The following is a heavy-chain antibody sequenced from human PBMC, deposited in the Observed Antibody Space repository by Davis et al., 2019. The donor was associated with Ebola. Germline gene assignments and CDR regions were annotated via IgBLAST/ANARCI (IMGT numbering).Heavy chain of an antibody. J-gene: IGHJ4*02. CDR3: AREIVGLFNY. CDR2: ISSSSSYI. D-gene: IGHD1-26*01. CDR1: GFTFSSYA. Sequence: GGSLRLSCAASGFTFSSYAMSWVRQAPGKGLEWVSSISSSSSYIYYADSVKGRFTISRDNAKNSLYLQMNSLRAEDTAVYYCAREIVGLFNYWGQGTLVTVSS. V-gene: IGHV3-21*01.